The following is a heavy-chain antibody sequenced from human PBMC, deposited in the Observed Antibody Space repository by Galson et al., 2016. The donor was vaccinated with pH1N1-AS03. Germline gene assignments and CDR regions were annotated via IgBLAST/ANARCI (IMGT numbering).Heavy chain of an antibody. CDR3: AKSGSSSCYGRSDY. CDR2: VSGSGTST. Sequence: SLRLSCAHSGFTFSSHAMSWVGQAPGNGLEWAAVVSGSGTSTFYADYAKGRFTISRDNSKHTLILQMDSLGADDTAVYYCAKSGSSSCYGRSDYWGQGTLVTVSS. D-gene: IGHD2-2*01. V-gene: IGHV3-23*01. CDR1: GFTFSSHA. J-gene: IGHJ4*02.